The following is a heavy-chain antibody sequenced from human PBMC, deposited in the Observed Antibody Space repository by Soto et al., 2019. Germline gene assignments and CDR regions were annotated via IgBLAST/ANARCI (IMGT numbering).Heavy chain of an antibody. V-gene: IGHV4-4*02. CDR3: ARGGYDRSGYYAGEPGGFDY. D-gene: IGHD3-22*01. Sequence: QVQLQESGPGLVKPSGTLSLTCAVSGGSISSSNWWSWVRQPPGKGLEWIGEIYHSGSTNYNPSLISRVTRSVDKSKTLFSLRVRSVTAADTTVYSCARGGYDRSGYYAGEPGGFDYWGQGTLVTVSS. J-gene: IGHJ4*02. CDR2: IYHSGST. CDR1: GGSISSSNW.